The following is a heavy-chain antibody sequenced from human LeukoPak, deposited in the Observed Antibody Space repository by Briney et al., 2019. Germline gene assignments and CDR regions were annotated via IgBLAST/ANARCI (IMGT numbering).Heavy chain of an antibody. CDR2: INPNSGGT. V-gene: IGHV1-2*02. D-gene: IGHD3-22*01. Sequence: ASVKVSCKASGYTFTGYYMHWVRQAPGQGLEWMGWINPNSGGTNYAQKFQGRVTMNRDTSISTAYMELSRLRSDDTAVYYCARDSLDYDSSGYYPNWGQGTLVTVSS. CDR3: ARDSLDYDSSGYYPN. J-gene: IGHJ4*02. CDR1: GYTFTGYY.